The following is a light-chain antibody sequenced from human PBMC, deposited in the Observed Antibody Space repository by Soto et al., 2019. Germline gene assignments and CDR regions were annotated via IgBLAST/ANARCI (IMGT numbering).Light chain of an antibody. J-gene: IGKJ4*01. CDR3: QQTLKTPLT. CDR1: QSISGY. Sequence: DIQMTQSPSALSASVGDRFTITCRASQSISGYLTWFQQKPGKAPKLLIHGAFRLRSGVPSRFSGSGPGTDFTLTISSLQPEDFATYYCQQTLKTPLTFGGGTKVDIK. CDR2: GAF. V-gene: IGKV1-39*01.